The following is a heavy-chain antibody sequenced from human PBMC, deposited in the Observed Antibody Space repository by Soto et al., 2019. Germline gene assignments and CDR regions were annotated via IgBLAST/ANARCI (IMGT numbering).Heavy chain of an antibody. CDR3: ARHFWGGGAAMGLDYYYYGMDV. Sequence: SETLSLTCTVSGGSISSYCWSWIRQPPGKGLEWIGYIYYSGSTNYNPSLKSRVTISVDTSKNQFSLKLSSVTAADTAVYYCARHFWGGGAAMGLDYYYYGMDVWGQGTTVT. V-gene: IGHV4-59*08. D-gene: IGHD2-2*01. J-gene: IGHJ6*01. CDR1: GGSISSYC. CDR2: IYYSGST.